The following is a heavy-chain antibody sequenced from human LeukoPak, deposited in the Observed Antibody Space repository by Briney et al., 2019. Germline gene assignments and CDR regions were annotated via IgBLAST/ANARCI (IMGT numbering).Heavy chain of an antibody. Sequence: ASVKVSCKASGYTFTSYDINWVRQATGQGLEWMGWMSPNSGNTGYAQKFQGRVTITRNTSISTAYMELSSLRSEDTDVYYCARGIDFIDYYYYMDVWGKGTTVTVSS. CDR2: MSPNSGNT. V-gene: IGHV1-8*03. CDR1: GYTFTSYD. J-gene: IGHJ6*03. D-gene: IGHD3-3*01. CDR3: ARGIDFIDYYYYMDV.